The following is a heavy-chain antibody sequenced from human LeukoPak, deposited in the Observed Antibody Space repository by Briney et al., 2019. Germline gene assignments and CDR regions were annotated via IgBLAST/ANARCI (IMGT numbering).Heavy chain of an antibody. Sequence: GGSLRLSCAASGFTVSSNYMSWVRQAPGKGLEWVSVIYSGGSTYYADSVKGRFTISRDNAKNALYLQMNSLRAEDTAVYYCARDGHYNPGGYYDSSGYGWGQGTLVTVSS. J-gene: IGHJ4*02. D-gene: IGHD3-22*01. CDR1: GFTVSSNY. CDR2: IYSGGST. CDR3: ARDGHYNPGGYYDSSGYG. V-gene: IGHV3-53*01.